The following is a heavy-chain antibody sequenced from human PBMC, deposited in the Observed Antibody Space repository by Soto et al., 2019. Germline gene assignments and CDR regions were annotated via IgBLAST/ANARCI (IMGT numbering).Heavy chain of an antibody. CDR1: GFTFSSYW. CDR3: TRDRGGLGH. Sequence: GSLRLSCTASGFTFSSYWMTWVRQAPGKGLEWVANIKEDGSVRHYVDSVKGRFTISRDNAKNSLYLQMNSLRAEDTAVYYCTRDRGGLGHWGQGTLVTVSS. CDR2: IKEDGSVR. D-gene: IGHD3-10*01. J-gene: IGHJ4*02. V-gene: IGHV3-7*01.